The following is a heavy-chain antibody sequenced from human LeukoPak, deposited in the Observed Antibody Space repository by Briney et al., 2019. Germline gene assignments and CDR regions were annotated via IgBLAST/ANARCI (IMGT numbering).Heavy chain of an antibody. D-gene: IGHD3-22*01. CDR2: IYPGDSDT. J-gene: IGHJ4*02. CDR1: GYSFTSYW. CDR3: ARTYYYDSSGYQGYFDY. Sequence: KPGESLKISCKGSGYSFTSYWIGWVRQMPGKGLEWMGIIYPGDSDTRYSPSFQGQVTISADKSISTAYLQWSSLKASDTAMYYCARTYYYDSSGYQGYFDYWGQGTLVTVSS. V-gene: IGHV5-51*01.